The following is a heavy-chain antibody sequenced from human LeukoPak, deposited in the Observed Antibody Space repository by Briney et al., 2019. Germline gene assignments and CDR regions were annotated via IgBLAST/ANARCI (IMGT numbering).Heavy chain of an antibody. CDR3: ARDPAYYYDTTAYAFDL. D-gene: IGHD3-22*01. V-gene: IGHV4-59*12. J-gene: IGHJ3*01. CDR1: GGSINNYY. CDR2: IYYGGST. Sequence: SETLSLTCTISGGSINNYYWSWIRQPPGKGLEWIGYIYYGGSTNYNPSLKSRLTISVDTSKNQISLKLNSVTASDTAVYYCARDPAYYYDTTAYAFDLWGQGTMVTVSS.